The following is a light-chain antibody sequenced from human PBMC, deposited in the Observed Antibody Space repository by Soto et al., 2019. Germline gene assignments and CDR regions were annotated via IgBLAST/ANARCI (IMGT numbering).Light chain of an antibody. CDR3: QSYASSLSFWV. J-gene: IGLJ3*02. CDR2: GNS. CDR1: SSNIGAGYD. Sequence: QSVLTQPPSVSGAPGQRVTISCTGSSSNIGAGYDVHWYQQLPGTAPKLLIYGNSKRPSGVPDRFSGSKSGTSASLAITGLRAEDEADYYCQSYASSLSFWVFGGGTKLTVL. V-gene: IGLV1-40*01.